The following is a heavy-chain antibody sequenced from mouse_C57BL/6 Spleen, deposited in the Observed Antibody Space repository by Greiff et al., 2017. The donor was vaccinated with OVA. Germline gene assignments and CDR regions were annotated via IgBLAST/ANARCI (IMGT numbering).Heavy chain of an antibody. V-gene: IGHV14-3*01. CDR3: AREYYCGSSYWWCFAV. Sequence: VQLQQSVAELVRPGASVKLSCTASGFNIKNTYMHWVKQRPEQGLEWIGRIDPANGNTKYAQKFKGKATITADTSSNTAYMQLSSLTSEDTAIYYCAREYYCGSSYWWCFAVWGTGTTVTVSS. J-gene: IGHJ1*03. CDR2: IDPANGNT. CDR1: GFNIKNTY. D-gene: IGHD1-1*01.